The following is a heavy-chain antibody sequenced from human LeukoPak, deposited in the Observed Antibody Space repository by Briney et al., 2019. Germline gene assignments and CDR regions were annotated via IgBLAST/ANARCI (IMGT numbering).Heavy chain of an antibody. Sequence: SVKVSCKASGYTFTSYGISWVRQAPGQGLEWMGRIIPILGIANYAQKFQGRVTITADKSTSTAYMELSSLRSEDTAVYYCARDGRGGSYQYYYGMDVWGQGTTVTVSS. CDR1: GYTFTSYG. CDR3: ARDGRGGSYQYYYGMDV. V-gene: IGHV1-69*04. D-gene: IGHD1-26*01. J-gene: IGHJ6*02. CDR2: IIPILGIA.